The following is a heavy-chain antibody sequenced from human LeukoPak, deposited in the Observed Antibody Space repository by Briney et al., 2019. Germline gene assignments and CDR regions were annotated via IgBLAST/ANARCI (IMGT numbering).Heavy chain of an antibody. CDR3: ARNELAVVTPSSNWFDP. CDR2: ISAYNGNT. J-gene: IGHJ5*02. CDR1: GYTVTSYG. V-gene: IGHV1-18*01. D-gene: IGHD3-22*01. Sequence: ASVKVSCKASGYTVTSYGISWVRQAPGQGLEWMGWISAYNGNTNYAQKLQGRVTMTTDTSTSTAYMELRSLRSDDTAVYYCARNELAVVTPSSNWFDPWGQGTLVTVSS.